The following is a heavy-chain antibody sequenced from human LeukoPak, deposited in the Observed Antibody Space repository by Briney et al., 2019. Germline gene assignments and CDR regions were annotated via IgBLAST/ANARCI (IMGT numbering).Heavy chain of an antibody. J-gene: IGHJ4*02. CDR2: IYYSGST. CDR3: ARWFGESTLHFDY. D-gene: IGHD3-10*01. CDR1: GXXLXXXX. Sequence: GXXLXXXXWSWXXXXXGXXXXXIGYIYYSGSTNYNPSLKSRVTISVDTSKNQFSLYLSSVTAADTAVYYCARWFGESTLHFDYWGQGTLVTVSS. V-gene: IGHV4-59*01.